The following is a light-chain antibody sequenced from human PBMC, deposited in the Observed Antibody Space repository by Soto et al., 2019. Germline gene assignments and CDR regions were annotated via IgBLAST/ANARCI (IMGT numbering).Light chain of an antibody. Sequence: QSALAQPASVSGSPGQSITISCSGTSSDVGAYDHVSWYQQYPGKAPKFIIFEISNRPSGISSRFSGSRSGNTASLTISGLQAEDEADYYCSSYTSSVYVFGTGTKVTV. J-gene: IGLJ1*01. CDR1: SSDVGAYDH. CDR2: EIS. CDR3: SSYTSSVYV. V-gene: IGLV2-14*01.